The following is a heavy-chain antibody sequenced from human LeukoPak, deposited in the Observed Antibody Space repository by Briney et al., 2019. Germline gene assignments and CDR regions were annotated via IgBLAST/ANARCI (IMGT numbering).Heavy chain of an antibody. D-gene: IGHD6-19*01. V-gene: IGHV4-38-2*02. CDR2: IYHTENT. J-gene: IGHJ4*02. CDR1: GYSISSGYY. CDR3: AREVAGTPWIDY. Sequence: SETLSLTCNVSGYSISSGYYWGWIRQPPGKGLEWIGSIYHTENTYYNPSLKSRVTISVDTSKNHFSLKLSSVTAADTAVYYCAREVAGTPWIDYWGQGTLVTVSS.